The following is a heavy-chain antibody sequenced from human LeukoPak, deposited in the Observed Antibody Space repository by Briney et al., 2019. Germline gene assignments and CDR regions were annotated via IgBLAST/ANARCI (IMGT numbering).Heavy chain of an antibody. CDR3: ARGQRSYGDYENDY. CDR1: GFTFSSYS. CDR2: ISSSSSYI. V-gene: IGHV3-21*01. D-gene: IGHD4-17*01. J-gene: IGHJ4*02. Sequence: PGGTLRLSCAASGFTFSSYSMNWVRQAPGKGLEWVSSISSSSSYIYYADSVKGRFTISRDNAKNSLYLQMNSLRAEDTAVYYCARGQRSYGDYENDYWGQGTLVTVSS.